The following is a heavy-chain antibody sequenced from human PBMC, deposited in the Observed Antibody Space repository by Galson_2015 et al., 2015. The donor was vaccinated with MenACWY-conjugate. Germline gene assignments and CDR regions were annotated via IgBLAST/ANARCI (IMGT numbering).Heavy chain of an antibody. CDR1: GFIFNTYW. D-gene: IGHD1-26*01. J-gene: IGHJ4*02. V-gene: IGHV3-74*01. Sequence: LRLSCAASGFIFNTYWMHWVRQAPGKGLVWVSRINPGGSSTTYADSVNDRFTISRDNAKNTLYLQMNSLRPEDTAVFYCAKTRGASFYFDSWGQGTLVTVSS. CDR3: AKTRGASFYFDS. CDR2: INPGGSST.